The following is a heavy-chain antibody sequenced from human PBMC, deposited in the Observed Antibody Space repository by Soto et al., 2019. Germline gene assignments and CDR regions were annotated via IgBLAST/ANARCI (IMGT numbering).Heavy chain of an antibody. CDR1: GFTFSDYG. Sequence: VQLVESGGGVVQPGRSLRLSCAASGFTFSDYGMHWVRQAPGKGLEWVAVIWYDGSNKYYADSVKGRITVSRDNSENTLYLEMNSLRPEDTAVYYCARDAYISGYENIDYWGQGTLVTVSS. J-gene: IGHJ4*02. CDR2: IWYDGSNK. V-gene: IGHV3-33*01. D-gene: IGHD3-22*01. CDR3: ARDAYISGYENIDY.